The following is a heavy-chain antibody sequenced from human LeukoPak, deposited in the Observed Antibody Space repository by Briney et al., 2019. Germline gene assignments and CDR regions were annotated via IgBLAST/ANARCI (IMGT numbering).Heavy chain of an antibody. D-gene: IGHD1-1*01. Sequence: GGSLRLSCAASGVTVSSNYMSWVRQAPGKGLEWVSVIYSGGSTYYADSVKGRFTISRDNSKNTLYLQMNSLRAEDTAVYYCAREELEIDYWGQGTLVTVSS. J-gene: IGHJ4*02. V-gene: IGHV3-53*01. CDR3: AREELEIDY. CDR1: GVTVSSNY. CDR2: IYSGGST.